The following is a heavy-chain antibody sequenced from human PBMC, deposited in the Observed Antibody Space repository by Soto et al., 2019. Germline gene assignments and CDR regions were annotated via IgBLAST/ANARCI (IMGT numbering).Heavy chain of an antibody. Sequence: PGQSLKISCKGSGYSSTSYWICWVRQMPGKGLEWMGIIYPGDSDTRYSPSFQGQVTISADKSISTAYLQWSSLKASDTAMYYCARRGYCSSTSCQDYYYYYGMDVWGQGTTVTVSS. CDR1: GYSSTSYW. CDR3: ARRGYCSSTSCQDYYYYYGMDV. D-gene: IGHD2-2*01. CDR2: IYPGDSDT. V-gene: IGHV5-51*01. J-gene: IGHJ6*02.